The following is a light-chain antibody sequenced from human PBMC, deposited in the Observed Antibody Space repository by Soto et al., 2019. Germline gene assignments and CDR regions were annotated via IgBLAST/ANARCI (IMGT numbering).Light chain of an antibody. CDR1: SSNIGSNS. Sequence: QSVLTQPPSASGTPGQTVTISCTGGSSNIGSNSVSWYQQLPGSAPKHLIYTNNKRPSGVPDRFSGSKSGTSASLAVSGLQSEDEGDYYCAAWDDSLNGPVFGGGPKVTVL. J-gene: IGLJ2*01. CDR2: TNN. V-gene: IGLV1-44*01. CDR3: AAWDDSLNGPV.